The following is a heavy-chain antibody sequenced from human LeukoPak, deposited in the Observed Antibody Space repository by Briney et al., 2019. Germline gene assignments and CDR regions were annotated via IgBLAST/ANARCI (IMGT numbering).Heavy chain of an antibody. V-gene: IGHV3-66*01. CDR3: ARDPKITMVRGVS. CDR2: IYSGGST. CDR1: GFTVSSNY. Sequence: GGSLRLSCAASGFTVSSNYMSWVRQAPGKGLEWVSVIYSGGSTYYADSVKGRFTISRDNAKNSLYLQMNSLRAEDTAVYYCARDPKITMVRGVSWGQGTLVTVSS. J-gene: IGHJ4*02. D-gene: IGHD3-10*01.